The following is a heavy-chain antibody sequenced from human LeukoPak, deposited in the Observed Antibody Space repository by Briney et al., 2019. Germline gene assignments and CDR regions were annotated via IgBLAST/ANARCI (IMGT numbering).Heavy chain of an antibody. J-gene: IGHJ6*02. V-gene: IGHV3-48*01. Sequence: GGSLRLSCAASGFTFSSYSMNWVRQAPGKGLEWVSYISSSSSTIYYADSVKGRFTISRHNSKNTLYLQMNSLRAEDTAVYYCARDRNDYGDYYYGMDVWGQGTTVTVSS. CDR3: ARDRNDYGDYYYGMDV. D-gene: IGHD4-17*01. CDR2: ISSSSSTI. CDR1: GFTFSSYS.